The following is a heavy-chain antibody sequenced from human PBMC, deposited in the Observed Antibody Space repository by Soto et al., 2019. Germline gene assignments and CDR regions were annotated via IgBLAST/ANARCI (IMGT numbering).Heavy chain of an antibody. CDR1: GFTFSDYY. CDR3: ARDIGYCSGGRCYSYYYGMDV. J-gene: IGHJ6*02. D-gene: IGHD2-15*01. Sequence: QVQLVESGGGLVKPGGSLTLSCVASGFTFSDYYMSWMRQAPGKGLEWVSYISSSSSYANYADSVKGRFTISRDNAKNSLYLRMNSLRAEDTAVYYCARDIGYCSGGRCYSYYYGMDVWGQGTTLTVSS. CDR2: ISSSSSYA. V-gene: IGHV3-11*06.